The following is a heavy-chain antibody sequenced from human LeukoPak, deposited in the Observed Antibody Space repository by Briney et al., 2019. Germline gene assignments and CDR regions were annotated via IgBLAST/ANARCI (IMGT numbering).Heavy chain of an antibody. D-gene: IGHD3-22*01. CDR1: GCTFTSYY. CDR2: INPSGGST. V-gene: IGHV1-46*01. J-gene: IGHJ4*02. Sequence: ASVKVSCKASGCTFTSYYMHWVRQAPGQGLEWMGIINPSGGSTSYAQKFQGRVTMTRDTSTSTVYMELSSLRSEDTAVYYCARDGRPYYYDSSGYPDYWGQGTLVTVSS. CDR3: ARDGRPYYYDSSGYPDY.